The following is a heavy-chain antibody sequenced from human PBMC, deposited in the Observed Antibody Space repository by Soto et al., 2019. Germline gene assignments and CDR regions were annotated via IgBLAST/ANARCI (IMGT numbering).Heavy chain of an antibody. D-gene: IGHD3-22*01. CDR2: IYYSGST. CDR3: ARSSSGYHPFDY. CDR1: GGSISSGGYY. J-gene: IGHJ4*02. V-gene: IGHV4-31*03. Sequence: PSETLSLTCSVSGGSISSGGYYWSWIRQHPGKGLEWIGYIYYSGSTYYNPSLKSRVTISVDTSKNQFSLKLSSVTAADMAVYYCARSSSGYHPFDYWGQGTLVTVSS.